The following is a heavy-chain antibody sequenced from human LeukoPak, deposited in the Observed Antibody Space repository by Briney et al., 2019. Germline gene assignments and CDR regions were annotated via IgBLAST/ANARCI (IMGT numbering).Heavy chain of an antibody. J-gene: IGHJ6*02. D-gene: IGHD3-10*01. CDR1: GYTFTGYY. V-gene: IGHV1-2*02. CDR3: ARDSVGGSGLGWKGTLYYYYGMDV. CDR2: IHPNSGGT. Sequence: ASVKVSCKASGYTFTGYYMNWVRQAPGQGLEWMGWIHPNSGGTNYAQKFQGRVTMTRDTSISTAYMELSRLRSDDTAVYYCARDSVGGSGLGWKGTLYYYYGMDVWGQGTTVTVSS.